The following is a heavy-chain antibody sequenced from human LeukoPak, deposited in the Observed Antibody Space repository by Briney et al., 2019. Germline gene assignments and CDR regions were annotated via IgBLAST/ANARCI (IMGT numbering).Heavy chain of an antibody. V-gene: IGHV3-21*05. D-gene: IGHD2-21*01. CDR3: ARVVGSPKLYFDS. Sequence: GGSLRLSCAASGFTFSSYSMNWVRQAPGKGLEWVSYITYSGSETNYADSVKGRFTISRDNAKNSLYLQMSSLRAEDTAVYYCARVVGSPKLYFDSWGQGILVTVSS. J-gene: IGHJ4*02. CDR2: ITYSGSET. CDR1: GFTFSSYS.